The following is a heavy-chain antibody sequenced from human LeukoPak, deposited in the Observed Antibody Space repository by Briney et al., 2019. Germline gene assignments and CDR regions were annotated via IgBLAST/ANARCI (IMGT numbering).Heavy chain of an antibody. J-gene: IGHJ5*02. CDR1: GGSISSGGYS. CDR3: ARESSTSRGWFDP. D-gene: IGHD2-2*01. CDR2: IYYSGST. Sequence: PSETLSLTCTVSGGSISSGGYSWSWIRQHPGKGLEWIGYIYYSGSTYYNPSLKSRVTISVDTSKNQFSLKLSSVTAADTAVYYCARESSTSRGWFDPWGQGTLVTVSS. V-gene: IGHV4-31*03.